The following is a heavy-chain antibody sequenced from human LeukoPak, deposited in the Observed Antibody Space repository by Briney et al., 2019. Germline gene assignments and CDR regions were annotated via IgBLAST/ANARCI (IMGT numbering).Heavy chain of an antibody. Sequence: SETLSLTCTVSGGSISSYYWSWIRQPAGKGLEWIGRIYTSGSTNYNPSLKSRVTMSVDTSKNQSSLKLSSVTAADTAVYYCARGLGPWLQGSWFDPWGQGTLVTVSS. CDR2: IYTSGST. CDR3: ARGLGPWLQGSWFDP. V-gene: IGHV4-4*07. CDR1: GGSISSYY. D-gene: IGHD5-18*01. J-gene: IGHJ5*02.